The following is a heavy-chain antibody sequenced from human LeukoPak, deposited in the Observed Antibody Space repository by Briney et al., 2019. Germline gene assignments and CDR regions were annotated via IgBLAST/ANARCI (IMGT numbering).Heavy chain of an antibody. V-gene: IGHV1-24*01. J-gene: IGHJ4*02. D-gene: IGHD4-23*01. CDR1: GYTLTELS. CDR2: FDPEGGET. CDR3: ASGDYGGIDY. Sequence: ASVKVSCKVSGYTLTELSMHWVRQAPGKGLEWMGGFDPEGGETIYAQKFQGRVTMTEGTSTDTAYMELSSLRSEDTAVYYCASGDYGGIDYWGQGTLVTVSS.